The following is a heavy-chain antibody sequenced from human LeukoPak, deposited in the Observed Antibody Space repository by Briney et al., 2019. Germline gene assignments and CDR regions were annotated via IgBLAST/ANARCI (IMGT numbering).Heavy chain of an antibody. CDR2: IKSKTDGGTT. J-gene: IGHJ4*02. CDR3: TTVRLDYYDSSGYKPSHFDY. D-gene: IGHD3-22*01. V-gene: IGHV3-15*01. CDR1: GFTFSSYE. Sequence: GGSLRLSCAASGFTFSSYEMNWVRQAPGKGLEWVGRIKSKTDGGTTDYAAPVKGRFTISRDDSKNTLYLQMNSLKTEDTAVYYCTTVRLDYYDSSGYKPSHFDYWGQGTLVTVSS.